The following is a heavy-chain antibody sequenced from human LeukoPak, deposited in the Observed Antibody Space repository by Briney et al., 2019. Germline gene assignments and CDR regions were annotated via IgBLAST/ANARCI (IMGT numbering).Heavy chain of an antibody. D-gene: IGHD3-22*01. J-gene: IGHJ1*01. CDR1: GFTFSTYA. CDR2: ITGSGGST. V-gene: IGHV3-23*01. Sequence: PGGSLRLSCAASGFTFSTYAMSWVSQAPGKGLEWVSGITGSGGSTYYADSVKGRFTISRDNSKNTLFLQMNSLSAEDTAVYYCAKGFSTHYEYWGQGTLVTVSS. CDR3: AKGFSTHYEY.